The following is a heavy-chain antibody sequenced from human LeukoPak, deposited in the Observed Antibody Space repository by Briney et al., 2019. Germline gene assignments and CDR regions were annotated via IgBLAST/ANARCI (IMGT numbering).Heavy chain of an antibody. J-gene: IGHJ4*02. D-gene: IGHD6-6*01. CDR3: ALWKYGNSPLDF. Sequence: GGSLRLSCAASGFTFSGYEMNWVRQAPGKGLEWVSCISSSGSTIYYADSVKGRFTISRDNAKNSLYLQINSLRAEDTAVYYCALWKYGNSPLDFWGQGTLVTVSS. CDR1: GFTFSGYE. CDR2: ISSSGSTI. V-gene: IGHV3-48*03.